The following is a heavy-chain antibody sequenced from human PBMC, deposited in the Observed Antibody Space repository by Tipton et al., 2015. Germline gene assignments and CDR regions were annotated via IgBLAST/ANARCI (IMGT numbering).Heavy chain of an antibody. V-gene: IGHV5-51*01. CDR2: IYADDSDS. CDR1: GYSFNNYW. Sequence: QLVQSGAEVKKSGESLKISCKASGYSFNNYWIGWVRQMPGKGLEWMGIIYADDSDSTYSPSFRGLVTFSADKFISTAYLQWSSLKAWDTAMYYCARQGGAFDIWVQVTMVTVSS. J-gene: IGHJ3*02. CDR3: ARQGGAFDI.